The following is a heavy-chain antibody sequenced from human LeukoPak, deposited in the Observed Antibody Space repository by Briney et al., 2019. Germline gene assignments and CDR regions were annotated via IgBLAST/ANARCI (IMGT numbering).Heavy chain of an antibody. J-gene: IGHJ3*01. Sequence: GGSLTLSCAASGFTFSAYAMVWVRQAPGRGREWVSGITGSGHVSYYADSVKDRFAISRDNSKNTLYLQMTSLRAEDAAIYYCAKDPNGDFVGAFDSRGQGTKVIVSS. CDR1: GFTFSAYA. CDR2: ITGSGHVS. CDR3: AKDPNGDFVGAFDS. D-gene: IGHD4-17*01. V-gene: IGHV3-23*01.